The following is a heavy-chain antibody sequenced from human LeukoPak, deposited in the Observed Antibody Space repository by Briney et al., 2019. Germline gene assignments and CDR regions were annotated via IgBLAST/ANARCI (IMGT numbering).Heavy chain of an antibody. CDR1: GFSLNYYV. V-gene: IGHV3-23*01. CDR2: SSGSTGST. Sequence: GGSLRLSCAASGFSLNYYVLNWVRQAPGKGLEGVSGSSGSTGSTKYADPVRGRFTISRDDSRKTLYLQMDSLRADDTALYFCAKSYGEFWSGYYDYWGQGVRVTVSS. J-gene: IGHJ4*02. CDR3: AKSYGEFWSGYYDY. D-gene: IGHD3-3*01.